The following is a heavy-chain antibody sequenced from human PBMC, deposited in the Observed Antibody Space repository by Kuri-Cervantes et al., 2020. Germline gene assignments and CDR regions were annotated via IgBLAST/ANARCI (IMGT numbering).Heavy chain of an antibody. CDR1: GFTLSTSA. D-gene: IGHD5-12*01. CDR2: ISPTGDTT. CDR3: ARRGNGYDSYFEN. Sequence: GESLKISCAASGFTLSTSAMAWVRQAPGKGLECVSGISPTGDTTYYVDSVKGRFTISRDNAKNSLFLQINSLRAEDTAVYHCARRGNGYDSYFENWGRGTLVTVSS. V-gene: IGHV3-23*01. J-gene: IGHJ1*01.